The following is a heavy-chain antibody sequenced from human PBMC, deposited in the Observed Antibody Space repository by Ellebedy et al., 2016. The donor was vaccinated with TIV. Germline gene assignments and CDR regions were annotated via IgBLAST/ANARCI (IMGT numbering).Heavy chain of an antibody. D-gene: IGHD6-6*01. Sequence: SETLSLTCAVYGGSFSGYYWSWIRQPPGKGLEWIGEINHSGSTNYNPSLKSRVTISVDTSKNQFSLKLSSVTAADTAVYYCARAKQLVKKPGLFDYWGQGTLVTVSS. V-gene: IGHV4-34*01. J-gene: IGHJ4*02. CDR3: ARAKQLVKKPGLFDY. CDR1: GGSFSGYY. CDR2: INHSGST.